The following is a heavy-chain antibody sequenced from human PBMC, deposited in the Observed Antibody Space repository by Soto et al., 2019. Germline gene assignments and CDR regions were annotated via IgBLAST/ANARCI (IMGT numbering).Heavy chain of an antibody. J-gene: IGHJ5*02. CDR1: GYPLTELS. CDR2: FDPEDGET. Sequence: GASLKVSCKVSGYPLTELSIHWVRQAPGKGLEWMGGFDPEDGETIYAQKFQGRVTMTEDTSTDTAYMELSSLRSEDTAVYYCARGLCGSTSCYALDPWGQGTLVTVSS. CDR3: ARGLCGSTSCYALDP. D-gene: IGHD2-2*01. V-gene: IGHV1-24*01.